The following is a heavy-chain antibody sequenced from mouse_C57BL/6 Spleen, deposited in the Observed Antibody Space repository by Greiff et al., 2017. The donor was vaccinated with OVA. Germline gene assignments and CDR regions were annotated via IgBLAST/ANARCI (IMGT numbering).Heavy chain of an antibody. J-gene: IGHJ4*01. CDR2: IDPSDSET. CDR3: ASLAITTGGSYYAMDY. CDR1: GYTFTSYW. D-gene: IGHD1-1*01. Sequence: QVQLQQPGAELVRPGSSVKLSCKASGYTFTSYWMHWVKQRPIQGLEWIGNIDPSDSETHYNQKFKDKATLTVDKSSSTAYMELSSLTSEDSAVYYWASLAITTGGSYYAMDYWGQGTSVTVSS. V-gene: IGHV1-52*01.